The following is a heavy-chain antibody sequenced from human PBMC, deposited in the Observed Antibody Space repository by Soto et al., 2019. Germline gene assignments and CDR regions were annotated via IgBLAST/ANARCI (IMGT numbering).Heavy chain of an antibody. V-gene: IGHV3-64D*08. CDR3: VPYYYDSSGPNLDY. D-gene: IGHD3-22*01. J-gene: IGHJ4*02. CDR1: GFNFSSYA. CDR2: ISSNGGST. Sequence: GSLRLSCSASGFNFSSYAMHWVRQAPGKGLEYVSAISSNGGSTYYADSVKGRFTISRDNSKNTLYLQMSSLRAEDTAVYYCVPYYYDSSGPNLDYWGQGTLVTVSS.